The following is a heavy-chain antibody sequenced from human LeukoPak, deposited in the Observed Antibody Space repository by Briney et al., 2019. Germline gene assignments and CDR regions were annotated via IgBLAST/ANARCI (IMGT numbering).Heavy chain of an antibody. V-gene: IGHV4-39*01. Sequence: PSETLSLTCTVSGGSISSSSYYWGWIRQPPGKGLEWIGGIYYSGSTYYNPSLKSRVTISVDTSKNQFSLKLSSVTAADTAVYYCARQGGVPAAMRNWFDPWGQGTLVTVSS. J-gene: IGHJ5*02. CDR1: GGSISSSSYY. CDR2: IYYSGST. CDR3: ARQGGVPAAMRNWFDP. D-gene: IGHD2-2*01.